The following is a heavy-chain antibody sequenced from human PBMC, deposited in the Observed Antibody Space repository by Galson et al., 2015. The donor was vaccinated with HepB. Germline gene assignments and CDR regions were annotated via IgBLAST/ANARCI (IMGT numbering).Heavy chain of an antibody. Sequence: SLRLSCAASGFAFNSYTLNWVRQSPGKGLEWVPSISRSGNYIYYADSVRGRFTVSRDNAKNSLYLQLNSLRAEDTAAYFCARQNYYGAGNNYMDYYYSGLDVWGQGTTVTVSS. CDR1: GFAFNSYT. CDR2: ISRSGNYI. D-gene: IGHD3-10*01. J-gene: IGHJ6*02. V-gene: IGHV3-21*01. CDR3: ARQNYYGAGNNYMDYYYSGLDV.